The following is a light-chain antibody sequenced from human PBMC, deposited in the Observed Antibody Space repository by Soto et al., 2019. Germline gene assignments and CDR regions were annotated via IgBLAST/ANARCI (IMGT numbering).Light chain of an antibody. CDR3: QQYGSSPNT. V-gene: IGKV3-20*01. Sequence: EIVLTQSPGTLSLSPGERATLSCRASQSVSSSYLAWYQQKPGQAPRLLIYGASSRATGIPDRFSGSGSGPDFTLTISRLEPEDFAVYYCQQYGSSPNTFGQGTKVEI. J-gene: IGKJ1*01. CDR1: QSVSSSY. CDR2: GAS.